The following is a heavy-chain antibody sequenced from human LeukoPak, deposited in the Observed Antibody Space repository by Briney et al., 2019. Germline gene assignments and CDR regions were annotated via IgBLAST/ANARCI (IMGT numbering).Heavy chain of an antibody. J-gene: IGHJ3*01. V-gene: IGHV5-51*01. CDR2: VYPGTSET. CDR1: GYKFASYW. D-gene: IGHD1-20*01. CDR3: ARRGDNSNDDPFNV. Sequence: GESLKISCEGAGYKFASYWIAWLRQMPGKGPEWMGIVYPGTSETRYSPSFRGQVTISADKSVSTAYLQWSSLQASDTAIYYCARRGDNSNDDPFNVWGRGTVVTVSS.